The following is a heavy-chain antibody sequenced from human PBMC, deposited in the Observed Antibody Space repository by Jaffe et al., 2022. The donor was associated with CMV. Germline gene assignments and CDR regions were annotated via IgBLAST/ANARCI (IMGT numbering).Heavy chain of an antibody. Sequence: EVQLVESGGGLVQPGRSLRLSCAASGFTFDDYAMHWVRQAPGKGLEWVSGISWNSGSIGYADSVKGRFTISRDNAKNSLYLQMNSLRAEDTALYYCAKDGEESSYLGPRASPGKIGLDYWGQGTLVTVSS. J-gene: IGHJ4*02. D-gene: IGHD3-10*01. CDR1: GFTFDDYA. CDR3: AKDGEESSYLGPRASPGKIGLDY. CDR2: ISWNSGSI. V-gene: IGHV3-9*01.